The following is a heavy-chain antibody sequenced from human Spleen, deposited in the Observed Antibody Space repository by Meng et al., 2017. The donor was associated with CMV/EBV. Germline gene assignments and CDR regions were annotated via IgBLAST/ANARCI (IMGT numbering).Heavy chain of an antibody. Sequence: SVKVSCKASGGTFSSYTISWVRQASGQGLEWMGRIIPILGIANYAQKFQGRVTITADKSTSTAYMELSSLRSEDTAVYYCARVVGSSSKAAFYYYGMDVWGQGTTVTVSS. V-gene: IGHV1-69*02. CDR3: ARVVGSSSKAAFYYYGMDV. CDR2: IIPILGIA. D-gene: IGHD6-6*01. J-gene: IGHJ6*02. CDR1: GGTFSSYT.